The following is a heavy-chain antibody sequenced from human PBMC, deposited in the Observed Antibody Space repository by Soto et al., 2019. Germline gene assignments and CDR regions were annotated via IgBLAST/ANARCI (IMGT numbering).Heavy chain of an antibody. CDR3: AREFVVVPAASDRSPGGFDP. Sequence: PSETLSLTCTVSGGSISSSSYYWGWIRQPPGKGLEWIGSIYYSGSTYYNPSLKSRVTISVDTSKNQFSLKMRSVTAADTAVYYCAREFVVVPAASDRSPGGFDPWGQGTLVTVSS. CDR2: IYYSGST. J-gene: IGHJ5*02. D-gene: IGHD2-2*01. V-gene: IGHV4-39*02. CDR1: GGSISSSSYY.